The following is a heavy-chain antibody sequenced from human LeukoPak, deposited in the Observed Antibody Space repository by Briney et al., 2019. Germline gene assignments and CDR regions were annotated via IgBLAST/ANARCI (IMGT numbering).Heavy chain of an antibody. CDR2: ISGSGGST. J-gene: IGHJ6*03. CDR1: GFTFSSYA. Sequence: GGSLRLSCAASGFTFSSYAMSWVRQAPGKGLEWVSAISGSGGSTYYADSVKGRFTISRDNSKNTLYLQMNSLGAEDTAVYYCAKPEVGAPYYYYYMDVWGKGTTVTVSS. D-gene: IGHD1-26*01. CDR3: AKPEVGAPYYYYYMDV. V-gene: IGHV3-23*01.